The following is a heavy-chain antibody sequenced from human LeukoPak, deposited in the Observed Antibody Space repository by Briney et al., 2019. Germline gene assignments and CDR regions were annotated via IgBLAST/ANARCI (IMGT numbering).Heavy chain of an antibody. CDR2: ISSSSSYI. CDR1: GFTFSSYA. V-gene: IGHV3-21*01. Sequence: GGSLRLSCAASGFTFSSYAMHWVRQAPGKGLEWVSFISSSSSYIYYADSLKDRFTISRDNAKNSLYLQMNSLRAEHTAVYYCAGGTMFPYYFDYWGQGTLVTFSS. CDR3: AGGTMFPYYFDY. D-gene: IGHD3-10*02. J-gene: IGHJ4*02.